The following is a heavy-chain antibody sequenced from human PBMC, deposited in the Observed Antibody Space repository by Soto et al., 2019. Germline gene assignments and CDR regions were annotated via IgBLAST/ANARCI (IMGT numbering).Heavy chain of an antibody. J-gene: IGHJ6*02. CDR2: IYPGDSDT. V-gene: IGHV5-51*01. CDR3: ARLNIQRYYYYGMDF. D-gene: IGHD6-25*01. Sequence: GESLKISCKGSGYSFTSYWIGWVRQMPGKGLEWMGIIYPGDSDTRYSPSFQGQVTISADKSISTAYLQWSSLKASDTAMYYCARLNIQRYYYYGMDFWGQGTTVPVSS. CDR1: GYSFTSYW.